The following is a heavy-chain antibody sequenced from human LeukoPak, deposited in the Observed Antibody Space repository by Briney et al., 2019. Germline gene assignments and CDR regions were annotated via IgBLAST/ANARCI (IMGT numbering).Heavy chain of an antibody. CDR1: GDSISSGGYY. CDR3: ARGGSQQTYYYNYMDV. V-gene: IGHV4-30-2*01. J-gene: IGHJ6*03. D-gene: IGHD1-26*01. CDR2: IYHSGIT. Sequence: PSETLSLTCTVSGDSISSGGYYWTWIRQPPGKGLEWIGHIYHSGITNYNPSLKSRVTISIDRSKNQFFLKLSSVSAADTAVYYCARGGSQQTYYYNYMDVWGKGTTVTVSS.